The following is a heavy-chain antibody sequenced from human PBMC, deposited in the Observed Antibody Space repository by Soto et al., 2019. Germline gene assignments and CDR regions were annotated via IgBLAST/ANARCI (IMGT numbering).Heavy chain of an antibody. J-gene: IGHJ4*02. V-gene: IGHV4-39*01. CDR2: MYYGGTT. Sequence: SETLSLTCTVSGGSISSSPYFWGWIRQPPGKGLEWIGSMYYGGTTYYHPSLKSRVTISVDTSKNQLSLKLSSVTAADTAVYYCARQRFYYDTSGYSIPVNFDYWGQGTLGTVS. CDR1: GGSISSSPYF. D-gene: IGHD3-22*01. CDR3: ARQRFYYDTSGYSIPVNFDY.